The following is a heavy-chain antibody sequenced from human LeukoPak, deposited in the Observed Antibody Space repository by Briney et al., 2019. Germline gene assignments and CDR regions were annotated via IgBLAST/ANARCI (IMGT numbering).Heavy chain of an antibody. CDR1: GGSISGYY. Sequence: SVTLSLTCTVSGGSISGYYWSWIRQSPGKGLEWLGYISSSGSANYNPSLQSRVTISVDRSKNQFALKLRSVTAAETAVYYCARTLSSGATSPWGQGTLVTVSP. CDR2: ISSSGSA. D-gene: IGHD1-26*01. CDR3: ARTLSSGATSP. V-gene: IGHV4-59*08. J-gene: IGHJ5*02.